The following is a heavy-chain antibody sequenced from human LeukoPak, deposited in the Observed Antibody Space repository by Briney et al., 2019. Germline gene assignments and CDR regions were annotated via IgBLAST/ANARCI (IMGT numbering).Heavy chain of an antibody. CDR1: GFTLSDYS. J-gene: IGHJ4*02. CDR2: ISTASLSI. D-gene: IGHD2-21*01. Sequence: PGGSLRLSCVVSGFTLSDYSMNWIRQAPGKGLEWLSYISTASLSIYSADSVKGRFTISRDNAKNTLHLQMSSLRAEDTAIYYCVRDRSFSGTGPHFVDWGQGTQVTVSS. V-gene: IGHV3-48*04. CDR3: VRDRSFSGTGPHFVD.